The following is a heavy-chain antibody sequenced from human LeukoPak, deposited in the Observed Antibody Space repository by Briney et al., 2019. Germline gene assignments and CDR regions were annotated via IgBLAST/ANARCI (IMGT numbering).Heavy chain of an antibody. D-gene: IGHD3-16*01. J-gene: IGHJ4*02. CDR1: GLSFSSFA. V-gene: IGHV3-23*01. CDR2: IRGNSET. Sequence: GGSLRLSCAASGLSFSSFAMSWVRQGPARGLEWVSSIRGNSETFYADSVKGRFTLSSDSSRNTVYFQLNNLRVEDTAIYYCAKASWVSSTDAVRWGQGTLVTVSS. CDR3: AKASWVSSTDAVR.